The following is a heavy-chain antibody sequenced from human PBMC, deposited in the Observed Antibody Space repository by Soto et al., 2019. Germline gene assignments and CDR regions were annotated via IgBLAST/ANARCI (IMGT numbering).Heavy chain of an antibody. J-gene: IGHJ5*02. CDR3: ARGVSLFRGSFDP. Sequence: QVHLQQWGAGLLKPSETLSLTCAVYGGSFSDTYWNWFRQPPGKGLEWMGEINHNTNTIYNPSLTRRVTISVDTSKNHFSLKLTSVTAADTAVYYCARGVSLFRGSFDPWGQGTLVTVSS. CDR2: INHNTNT. D-gene: IGHD3-10*02. CDR1: GGSFSDTY. V-gene: IGHV4-34*01.